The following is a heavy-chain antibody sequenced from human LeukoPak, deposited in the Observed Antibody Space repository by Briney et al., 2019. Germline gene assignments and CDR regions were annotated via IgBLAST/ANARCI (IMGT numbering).Heavy chain of an antibody. CDR3: TGRCDISGCYEGLEI. CDR2: IRSKANTYAT. Sequence: HTGGSLRLSCAASGFTFSSHAMSWVRQASGKGLEWVGRIRSKANTYATAYAASVKGRFTVSRDDSENTAYLQMNSLKTEDTALYYCTGRCDISGCYEGLEIWGQGTLVTVSS. CDR1: GFTFSSHA. J-gene: IGHJ3*02. D-gene: IGHD6-19*01. V-gene: IGHV3-73*01.